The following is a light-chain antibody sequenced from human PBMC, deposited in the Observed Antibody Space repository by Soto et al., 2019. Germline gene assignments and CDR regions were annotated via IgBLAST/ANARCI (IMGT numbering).Light chain of an antibody. J-gene: IGKJ1*01. CDR2: DAS. CDR1: QSISSY. CDR3: QQSYSTPPT. V-gene: IGKV1-39*01. Sequence: DLQMTQSPSSLSASVGDRVTITCRASQSISSYLNWYQQKPGKAPYLLIHDASSLQSGVPSRFSGSGAGTDVTLTISSLQPDDFATYYCQQSYSTPPTFGQGTKVEIK.